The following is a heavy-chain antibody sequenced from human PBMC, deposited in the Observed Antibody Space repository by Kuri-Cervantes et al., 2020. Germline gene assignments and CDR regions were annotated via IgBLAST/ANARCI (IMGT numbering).Heavy chain of an antibody. CDR2: ISYDGSNK. CDR1: GFTLSSYA. J-gene: IGHJ4*02. D-gene: IGHD2-15*01. CDR3: AKENDVVVVAAFIDY. V-gene: IGHV3-30-3*01. Sequence: GGSLRLSCAASGFTLSSYAMHWVRQAPGKGLEWVAVISYDGSNKYYADSVKGRFTISRDNSKNTLYLQMNSLRAEDTAVYYCAKENDVVVVAAFIDYWGQGTLVSVSS.